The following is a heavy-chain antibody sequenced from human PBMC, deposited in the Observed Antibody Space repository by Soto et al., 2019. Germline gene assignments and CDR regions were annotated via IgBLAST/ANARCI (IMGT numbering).Heavy chain of an antibody. Sequence: GESLKISCKGSGYSFTSYWISWVRQMPGKGLEWMGRIDPSDSYTNYSPSFQGHVTISADKSISTAYLQWSSLKASDTAMYYCATVQTYYYHSSGNEQNYYYYGMDVWGQGTTVTVSS. J-gene: IGHJ6*02. CDR1: GYSFTSYW. D-gene: IGHD3-22*01. CDR2: IDPSDSYT. V-gene: IGHV5-10-1*01. CDR3: ATVQTYYYHSSGNEQNYYYYGMDV.